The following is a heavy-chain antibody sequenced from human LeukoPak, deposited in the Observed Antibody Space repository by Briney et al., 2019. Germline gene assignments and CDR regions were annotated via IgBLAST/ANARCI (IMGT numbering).Heavy chain of an antibody. CDR2: FSGGGGST. D-gene: IGHD5-12*01. V-gene: IGHV3-23*01. Sequence: GGSLRLSCAASGFTFSSYAMSWVRQAPGKGLEWVSVFSGGGGSTYYADSVKGRFTISRDNSKNTLYLQMNSLRAEDTAVYYCAQGGATISDYWGQGTLVTVSS. CDR1: GFTFSSYA. CDR3: AQGGATISDY. J-gene: IGHJ4*02.